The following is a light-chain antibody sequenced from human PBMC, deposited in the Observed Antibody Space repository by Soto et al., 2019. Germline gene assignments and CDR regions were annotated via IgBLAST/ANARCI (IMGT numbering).Light chain of an antibody. Sequence: QSVLTQPASVSGSPGQSITISCTGTSSDVGGYKYVSWYQQHPAKAPKLMIFEVSNRPSGVSNRFSGSKSGNTASLTISGLQAEDEADYYCSSYTSTNIVIFGGGTKLTVL. CDR3: SSYTSTNIVI. CDR2: EVS. V-gene: IGLV2-14*01. J-gene: IGLJ2*01. CDR1: SSDVGGYKY.